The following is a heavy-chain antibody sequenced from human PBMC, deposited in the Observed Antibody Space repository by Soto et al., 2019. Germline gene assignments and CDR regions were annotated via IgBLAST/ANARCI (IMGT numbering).Heavy chain of an antibody. CDR1: GDTIPSFS. V-gene: IGHV4-4*07. Sequence: PSETLSLTCTVSGDTIPSFSWNWIRQSAGKGLEWIGRISTTGNTHYNPSLESRVTMSLDTSKNQFSLKLTSVTAADTAVYYCEGESGENWSYEAYWGQGTLVTVSS. CDR2: ISTTGNT. J-gene: IGHJ4*02. D-gene: IGHD1-7*01. CDR3: EGESGENWSYEAY.